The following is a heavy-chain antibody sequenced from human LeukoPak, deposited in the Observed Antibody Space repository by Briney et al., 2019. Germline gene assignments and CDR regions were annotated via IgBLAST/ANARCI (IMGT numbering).Heavy chain of an antibody. D-gene: IGHD2-15*01. Sequence: RASETLSLTCTVSGASVSSSGYYWGWMRQTPGKGLEWIGYIYYYGNTNYNPSLKSRVTISVDTSKNQFSLKLSSVTAADTAVYYCASGKWWWYFDYWGQGTLVTVSS. CDR2: IYYYGNT. CDR3: ASGKWWWYFDY. CDR1: GASVSSSGYY. J-gene: IGHJ4*02. V-gene: IGHV4-61*08.